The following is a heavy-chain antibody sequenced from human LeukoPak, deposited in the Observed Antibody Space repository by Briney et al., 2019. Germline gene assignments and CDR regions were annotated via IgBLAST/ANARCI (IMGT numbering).Heavy chain of an antibody. CDR1: GGSIMTTNW. J-gene: IGHJ1*01. D-gene: IGHD3-16*01. Sequence: TSGTLSLTCAVSGGSIMTTNWWSWVRQPPGKGLEWIGEVDLKGATNYNPSLESRVSMSIDTSNNQMSLKLTSVTAADTAFYYCTREGGPFSLLGFWGRGTRVTVSS. CDR2: VDLKGAT. CDR3: TREGGPFSLLGF. V-gene: IGHV4-4*02.